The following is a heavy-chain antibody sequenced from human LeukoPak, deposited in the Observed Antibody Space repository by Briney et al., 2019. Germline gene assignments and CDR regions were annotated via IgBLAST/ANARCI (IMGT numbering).Heavy chain of an antibody. CDR3: ARRLTQYDCFDP. Sequence: SPTLSLTCAISGDSVSVNSVTWNWVRQSPSRGLEWLGRTYYRSTWYNDYAVSVRGRITVNPDTSKNQCSLRLSSVTPEDTAVYYCARRLTQYDCFDPGARESWSPSPQ. CDR1: GDSVSVNSVT. D-gene: IGHD2-2*01. V-gene: IGHV6-1*01. J-gene: IGHJ5*02. CDR2: TYYRSTWYN.